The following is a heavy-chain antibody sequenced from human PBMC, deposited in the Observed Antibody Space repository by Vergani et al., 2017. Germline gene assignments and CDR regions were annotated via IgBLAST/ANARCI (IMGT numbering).Heavy chain of an antibody. Sequence: EVQLVESGGGLVQPGGSLRLSCAASGFTFSRHWMHWVRQAPGKGLVWVSRVNPEGTNTPYADSVKGRFTISRDNAKNMMYLQLNSLRDEDTAVYYCARDGLIDAEGTELDYWGQGTLVTVSS. CDR2: VNPEGTNT. CDR1: GFTFSRHW. CDR3: ARDGLIDAEGTELDY. D-gene: IGHD1-14*01. V-gene: IGHV3-74*01. J-gene: IGHJ4*02.